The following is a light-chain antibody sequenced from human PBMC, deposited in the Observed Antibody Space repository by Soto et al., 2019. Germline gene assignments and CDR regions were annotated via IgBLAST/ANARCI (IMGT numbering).Light chain of an antibody. CDR1: QSVSSSY. CDR3: QQFNNWPLT. Sequence: EIVLSQSPGTLSLCPGERDTLSCRASQSVSSSYLAWYQQKPGQAPRLLIYGASSRATGIPDRFSGSGSGTDFTLTISSLQSEDFAVYYCQQFNNWPLTFGGGTK. J-gene: IGKJ4*01. CDR2: GAS. V-gene: IGKV3-20*01.